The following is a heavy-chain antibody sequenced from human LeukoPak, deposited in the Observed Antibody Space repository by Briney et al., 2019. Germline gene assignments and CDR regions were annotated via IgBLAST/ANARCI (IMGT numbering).Heavy chain of an antibody. CDR1: GFTFSSYA. D-gene: IGHD6-19*01. J-gene: IGHJ5*02. CDR3: AKEHSGWKDGNWFDP. CDR2: ISGSGGST. V-gene: IGHV3-23*01. Sequence: QTGGSLRLSCAASGFTFSSYAMSWVRQAPGKGLEWVSAISGSGGSTYYADSVKGRFTISRDNSKNTLYLQMHSLRAEDTAVYHCAKEHSGWKDGNWFDPWGQGTLVTVSS.